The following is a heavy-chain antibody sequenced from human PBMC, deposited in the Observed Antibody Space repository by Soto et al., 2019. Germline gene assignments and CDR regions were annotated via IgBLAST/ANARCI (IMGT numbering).Heavy chain of an antibody. Sequence: SETLSLTCSVSGGSVSSCSYFWSWIRRPPGKGLEWIGYISYSGSTNQNPSLKSRVTMSVDTSKNRFSLRLTSVTAADTAVYYCARELNTDSSAYYSFAYWGQATLVTVSS. V-gene: IGHV4-61*01. CDR1: GGSVSSCSYF. CDR2: ISYSGST. CDR3: ARELNTDSSAYYSFAY. D-gene: IGHD3-22*01. J-gene: IGHJ4*02.